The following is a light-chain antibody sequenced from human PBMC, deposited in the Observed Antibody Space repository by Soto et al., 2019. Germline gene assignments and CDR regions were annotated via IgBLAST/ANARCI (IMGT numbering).Light chain of an antibody. CDR1: QNVTSTY. J-gene: IGKJ5*01. CDR3: QQCHATPLT. Sequence: VLTQSPGTLSLSPGERASLSCRASQNVTSTYLAWYQQRPGQPPRLLIYAAFSRATGVPDRFSASGSGTEFTLTSTRLEPEDVGIYYWQQCHATPLTFGQGTRLEIK. V-gene: IGKV3D-20*02. CDR2: AAF.